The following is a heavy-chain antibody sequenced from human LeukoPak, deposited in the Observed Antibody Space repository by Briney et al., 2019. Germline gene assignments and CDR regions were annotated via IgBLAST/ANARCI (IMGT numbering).Heavy chain of an antibody. CDR3: ACTIAVAGTPEYFQH. CDR1: GGSISSYY. D-gene: IGHD6-19*01. CDR2: IYYSGST. Sequence: PSETLSLTCTVSGGSISSYYWSWIRQPPGKGREWIGYIYYSGSTNYNPSLKSRVTISVDTSKNQFSLKLSSVTAADTAVYYCACTIAVAGTPEYFQHWGQGTLVTVSS. V-gene: IGHV4-59*01. J-gene: IGHJ1*01.